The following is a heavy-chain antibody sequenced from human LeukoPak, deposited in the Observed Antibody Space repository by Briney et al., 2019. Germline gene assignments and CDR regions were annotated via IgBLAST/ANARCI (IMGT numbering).Heavy chain of an antibody. CDR3: ATYSSSWYPTLYYFDY. Sequence: SVKVSCKASGGTFSSYAISWVRQAPGQGLAWMGGIIPIFGTANYAQKFQGRVTITADESTSTAYMELSSLRSEDTAVYYCATYSSSWYPTLYYFDYWGQGTLVTVSS. CDR1: GGTFSSYA. V-gene: IGHV1-69*13. D-gene: IGHD6-13*01. CDR2: IIPIFGTA. J-gene: IGHJ4*02.